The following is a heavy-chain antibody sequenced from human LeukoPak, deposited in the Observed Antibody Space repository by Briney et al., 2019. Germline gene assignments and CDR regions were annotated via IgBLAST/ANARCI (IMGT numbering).Heavy chain of an antibody. CDR3: ARVGATPIYYMDV. Sequence: SVKVSCKASGGTFSSYAIRWVRQAPGQGLEWMGGIIPIFGTANYAQKFQGRVTITADKSTSTAYMELSSLRSEDTAVYYCARVGATPIYYMDVWGKGTTVTVSS. J-gene: IGHJ6*03. CDR1: GGTFSSYA. CDR2: IIPIFGTA. V-gene: IGHV1-69*06. D-gene: IGHD1-26*01.